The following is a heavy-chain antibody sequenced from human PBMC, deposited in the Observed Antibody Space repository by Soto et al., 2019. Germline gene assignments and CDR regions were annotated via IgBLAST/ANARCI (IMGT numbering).Heavy chain of an antibody. V-gene: IGHV3-23*01. CDR2: ISGSGGST. D-gene: IGHD5-12*01. Sequence: GGSLRLSCAASGFTFSSYAMSWVRQAPGKGLEWVSAISGSGGSTYYADSVKGRFTISRDNSKNTLYLQMNSLRAEDTAVYYCAKEFKGKLGATYYAFDIWGQGTMVTVSS. CDR3: AKEFKGKLGATYYAFDI. J-gene: IGHJ3*02. CDR1: GFTFSSYA.